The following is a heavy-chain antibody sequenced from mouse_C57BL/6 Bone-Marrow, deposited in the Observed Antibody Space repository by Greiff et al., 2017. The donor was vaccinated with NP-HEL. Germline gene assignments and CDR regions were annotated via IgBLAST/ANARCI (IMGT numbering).Heavy chain of an antibody. CDR1: GFNIKDYY. J-gene: IGHJ3*01. CDR2: IDPEDGET. Sequence: EVQLHQSGAELVKPGASVKLSCTASGFNIKDYYMHWVKQRTEQGLEWIGRIDPEDGETKYAPNFQGKATIPADTAANTAYLQLSSLTSEDSAVYYGARYGYLKAWFAYWGQGTRVTVSA. CDR3: ARYGYLKAWFAY. V-gene: IGHV14-2*01. D-gene: IGHD2-3*01.